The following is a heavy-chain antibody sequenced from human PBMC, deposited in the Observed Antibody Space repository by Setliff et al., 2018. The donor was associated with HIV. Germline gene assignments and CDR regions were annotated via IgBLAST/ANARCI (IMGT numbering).Heavy chain of an antibody. CDR2: IYHSGST. CDR3: ARVGGTTWGVYYYYYYMDV. Sequence: PSETLSLTCAVSGGSISSINWWSWVRQPPGKGLEWIGEIYHSGSTNYNPSLKSRVTISVDKSKNQFSLKLRSVTAADTAVYYWARVGGTTWGVYYYYYYMDVWGQGTTVTVSS. J-gene: IGHJ6*03. D-gene: IGHD1-7*01. V-gene: IGHV4-4*02. CDR1: GGSISSINW.